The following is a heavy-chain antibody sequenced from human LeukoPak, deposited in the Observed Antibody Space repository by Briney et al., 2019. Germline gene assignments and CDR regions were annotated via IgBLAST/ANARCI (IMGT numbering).Heavy chain of an antibody. CDR2: IYYSGST. J-gene: IGHJ4*02. D-gene: IGHD3-22*01. CDR3: ARVGYSSGYYYYGFNFDY. Sequence: SETLSLTCTVSGGSISSSSYYWGWIRQPPGKGLEWIGSIYYSGSTYYNPSLKSRVTISVDTSKNQFSLKLSSVTAADTAVYYCARVGYSSGYYYYGFNFDYWGQGTLVIVSS. V-gene: IGHV4-39*07. CDR1: GGSISSSSYY.